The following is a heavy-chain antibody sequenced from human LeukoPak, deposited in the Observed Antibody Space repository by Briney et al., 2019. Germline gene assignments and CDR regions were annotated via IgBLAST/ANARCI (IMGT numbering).Heavy chain of an antibody. Sequence: LPGGSLRLSCAASGFTFNDYAMSWVRQAPGKGLEWVSAISGGGSTYYADSVKGRFTISRDNSKNTLSLQMNSLRAEDTAVYYCAKDFRQSYRSSTSCSRYHDAFDFWGQGTMVTVSS. J-gene: IGHJ3*01. V-gene: IGHV3-23*01. D-gene: IGHD2-2*01. CDR2: ISGGGST. CDR1: GFTFNDYA. CDR3: AKDFRQSYRSSTSCSRYHDAFDF.